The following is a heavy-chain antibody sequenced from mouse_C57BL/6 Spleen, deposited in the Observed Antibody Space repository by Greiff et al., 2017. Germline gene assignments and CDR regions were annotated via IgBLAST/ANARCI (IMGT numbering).Heavy chain of an antibody. Sequence: VQLQQSGAELVRPGASVTLSCKASGYTFTDYEMHWVKQTPVHGLKWIGAIDPETGGTAYNQKFKGKAILSADQSSSTAYMELRSLTSEDSAGYYCTRGGYYGSSSWYFDVWGTGTTVTVSS. CDR2: IDPETGGT. CDR3: TRGGYYGSSSWYFDV. D-gene: IGHD1-1*01. J-gene: IGHJ1*03. CDR1: GYTFTDYE. V-gene: IGHV1-15*01.